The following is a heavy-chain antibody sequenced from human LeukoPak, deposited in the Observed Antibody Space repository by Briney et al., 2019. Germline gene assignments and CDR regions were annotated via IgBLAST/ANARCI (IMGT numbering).Heavy chain of an antibody. CDR2: IGSSSSYI. D-gene: IGHD3-10*01. CDR3: ARAYYGSQSYCVDY. J-gene: IGHJ4*02. CDR1: GFTFSSYG. V-gene: IGHV3-21*01. Sequence: GGSLRLSCAASGFTFSSYGMKWVRQAPGKGLEWVSSIGSSSSYIYYADSVKGRFTIPRDNAKNSLYLQMNSLRAEDTAVYYCARAYYGSQSYCVDYWGQGTLVTVSS.